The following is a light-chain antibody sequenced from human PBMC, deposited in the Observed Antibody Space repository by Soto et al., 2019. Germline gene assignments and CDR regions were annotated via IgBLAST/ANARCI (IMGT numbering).Light chain of an antibody. J-gene: IGLJ2*01. V-gene: IGLV1-51*01. Sequence: QSVLTQPPSVSAAAGQKVTISCSGSYSNIGSNFVSWYHHFPGSVPKLLIYDNSQRPSGIPDRFSGSKSGSSATLGITGLQTGDEADYYCATWDSSLSVVVFGGGTKLTVL. CDR3: ATWDSSLSVVV. CDR1: YSNIGSNF. CDR2: DNS.